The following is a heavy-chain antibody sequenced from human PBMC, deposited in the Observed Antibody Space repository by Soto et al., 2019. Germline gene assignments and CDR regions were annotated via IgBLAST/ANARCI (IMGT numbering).Heavy chain of an antibody. D-gene: IGHD1-20*01. CDR3: ARRIITATLDY. CDR1: GGSISSYN. Sequence: SETLSLTCTVSGGSISSYNWCWVRPPPEKGREWNGNIYYKGSTNYNPSLKSRVTISVDTSKNQFSLKLSSVTAADTAIYYCARRIITATLDYWGQRTLVTVSS. CDR2: IYYKGST. J-gene: IGHJ4*02. V-gene: IGHV4-59*08.